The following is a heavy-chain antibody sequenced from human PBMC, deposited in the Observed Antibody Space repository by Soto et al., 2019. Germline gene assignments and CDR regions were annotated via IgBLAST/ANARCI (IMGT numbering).Heavy chain of an antibody. Sequence: QVQLVQSGAEVPKPGASVKVSCKASGYTFSNHGITWVRQAPGQGLEWMGWISPSGNTNYAQKLQGRVIMTTDTSTSTAYMELRGLTARDTAVYFCVSTCSSVSCYFIYWGQGTLVTVS. CDR3: VSTCSSVSCYFIY. D-gene: IGHD2-2*01. CDR1: GYTFSNHG. CDR2: ISPSGNT. J-gene: IGHJ4*02. V-gene: IGHV1-18*01.